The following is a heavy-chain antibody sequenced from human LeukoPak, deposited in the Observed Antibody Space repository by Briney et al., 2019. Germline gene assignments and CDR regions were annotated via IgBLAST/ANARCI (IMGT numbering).Heavy chain of an antibody. Sequence: PGGSLRLSCAASGFTFSSYSMNWVRQAPGKGLEWVSSISSSSSYIYYADSVKGLFTFSRDNSKNTLYVQMDSLRAEDTAVYYCAELGITMIGGVWGKGTTVTISS. J-gene: IGHJ6*04. V-gene: IGHV3-21*01. D-gene: IGHD3-10*02. CDR2: ISSSSSYI. CDR1: GFTFSSYS. CDR3: AELGITMIGGV.